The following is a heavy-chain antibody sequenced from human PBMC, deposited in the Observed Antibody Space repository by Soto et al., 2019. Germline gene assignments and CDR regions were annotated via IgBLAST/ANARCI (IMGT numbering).Heavy chain of an antibody. V-gene: IGHV1-8*01. J-gene: IGHJ3*01. Sequence: QVQLVPSGAEVKNPGASVRISCKTSGYTFTSYDFNWVRQATGQGLEWMGWMNPNSGDTAYAQEFQGRVTMTRSNSIRTAYLELSSLRSEDTAVYCCARGLSPTAAFDVWGQGTMVTVSS. CDR1: GYTFTSYD. CDR2: MNPNSGDT. CDR3: ARGLSPTAAFDV.